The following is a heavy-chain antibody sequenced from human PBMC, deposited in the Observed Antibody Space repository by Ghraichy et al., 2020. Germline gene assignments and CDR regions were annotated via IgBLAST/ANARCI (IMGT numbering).Heavy chain of an antibody. CDR2: LYSVGES. CDR1: GFSVSRNY. CDR3: SRDYSKDNIAFDI. J-gene: IGHJ3*02. Sequence: GGSLRLSCAASGFSVSRNYMSWVRQAPGKGLEWVSVLYSVGESYYADSVKGRFTISSDYSKNTLYLQMNSLRAEDTAVYYCSRDYSKDNIAFDIWGHGTMVTVSS. D-gene: IGHD2-15*01. V-gene: IGHV3-53*01.